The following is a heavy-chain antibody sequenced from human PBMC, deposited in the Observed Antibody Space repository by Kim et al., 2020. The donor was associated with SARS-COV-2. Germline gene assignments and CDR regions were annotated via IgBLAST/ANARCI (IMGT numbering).Heavy chain of an antibody. CDR3: ARVNGLRYFDCLSPLYYYGMDV. V-gene: IGHV4-59*01. Sequence: SETLSLTCTVSGGSISSYYWSWIRQPPGKGLEWIGYIYYSGSTNYNPSLKSRVTISVDTSKNQFSLKLSSVTAADTAVYYCARVNGLRYFDCLSPLYYYGMDVGGEGTTATVPS. D-gene: IGHD3-9*01. CDR2: IYYSGST. CDR1: GGSISSYY. J-gene: IGHJ6*04.